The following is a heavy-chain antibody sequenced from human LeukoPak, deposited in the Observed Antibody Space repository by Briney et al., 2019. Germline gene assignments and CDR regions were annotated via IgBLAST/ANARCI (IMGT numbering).Heavy chain of an antibody. D-gene: IGHD6-19*01. CDR2: INPNSGGT. CDR1: GYTFTVCY. Sequence: ASVKVSFKASGYTFTVCYMHWVRQAPGQGREWMGWINPNSGGTNYAQKFQGRVTMTRDTSISTAYMELSRLRSDDTAVYYCARTEYSSGWYVNPTFDYWGQGTLVTVSS. CDR3: ARTEYSSGWYVNPTFDY. J-gene: IGHJ4*02. V-gene: IGHV1-2*02.